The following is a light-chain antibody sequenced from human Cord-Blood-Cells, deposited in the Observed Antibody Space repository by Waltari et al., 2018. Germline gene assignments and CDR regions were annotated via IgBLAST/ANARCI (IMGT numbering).Light chain of an antibody. CDR3: CSYAGSYTLV. Sequence: QSALTQPRSVSGSPGQSVTISCTGTSSDVGGYNYVSWYQQHPGKAPKLMIYDVSKRPSWVPYRFSVSKSGNTASLTISGLQAEDEADYYCCSYAGSYTLVYGGGTKLTVL. CDR2: DVS. J-gene: IGLJ2*01. V-gene: IGLV2-11*01. CDR1: SSDVGGYNY.